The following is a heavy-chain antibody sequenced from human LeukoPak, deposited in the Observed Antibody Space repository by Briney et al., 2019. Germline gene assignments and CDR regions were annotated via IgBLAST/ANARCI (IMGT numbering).Heavy chain of an antibody. CDR3: ARGIWTLSGTYDALDM. D-gene: IGHD3/OR15-3a*01. J-gene: IGHJ3*02. Sequence: PGVSLRLSCAASGFTFSSLWMHWVRQAPGKGLVWVSRINLDGSITTYADSVKGRFTISRDNAKNTLYLQMNGLRAEDTAVYYCARGIWTLSGTYDALDMWGQGTMVTVSS. CDR2: INLDGSIT. V-gene: IGHV3-74*03. CDR1: GFTFSSLW.